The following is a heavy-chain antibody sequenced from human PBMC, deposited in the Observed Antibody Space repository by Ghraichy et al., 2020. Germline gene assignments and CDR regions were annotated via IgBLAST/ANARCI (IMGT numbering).Heavy chain of an antibody. CDR2: INQSGDTNI. CDR1: GGSFSVYY. V-gene: IGHV4-34*01. J-gene: IGHJ2*01. Sequence: SETRSLTCAVYGGSFSVYYWSWIRQPPGKGLEWIGEINQSGDTNINYDPSLKSRVTTSVDTSKNQFSLKLTSVTAADTAVYYCARVRRDGSKVYWYFDLWGRGTLVTVSS. D-gene: IGHD5-24*01. CDR3: ARVRRDGSKVYWYFDL.